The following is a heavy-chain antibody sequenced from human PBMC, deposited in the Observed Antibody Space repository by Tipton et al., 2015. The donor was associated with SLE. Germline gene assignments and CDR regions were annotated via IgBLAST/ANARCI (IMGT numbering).Heavy chain of an antibody. Sequence: TLSLTCTVSGGSVNRGDYYWTWIRQPAGKGLEWIGHIYTTGDTNYNPSLRSRVTISVDTSKNHFSLKLRSVTTTDTAVYFCASLSYDYDFRSETIKGYYFDSWGQGTLVTVSS. CDR1: GGSVNRGDYY. CDR3: ASLSYDYDFRSETIKGYYFDS. D-gene: IGHD3-3*01. J-gene: IGHJ4*02. CDR2: IYTTGDT. V-gene: IGHV4-61*09.